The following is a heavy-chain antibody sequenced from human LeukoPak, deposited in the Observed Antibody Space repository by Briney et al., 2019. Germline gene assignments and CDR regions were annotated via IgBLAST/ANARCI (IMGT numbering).Heavy chain of an antibody. CDR2: FYCNSGSM. D-gene: IGHD3-22*01. J-gene: IGHJ4*02. CDR1: GFTLDDYA. V-gene: IGHV3-9*01. CDR3: AKDGRYYESSGLFHY. Sequence: GGSLRLSCSASGFTLDDYAMHWVRQAPGQGLEWVSGFYCNSGSMGYAESVKGRFNISRDNAKNSLYLQMDSLRPENTALYYCAKDGRYYESSGLFHYWGEGALVTVSS.